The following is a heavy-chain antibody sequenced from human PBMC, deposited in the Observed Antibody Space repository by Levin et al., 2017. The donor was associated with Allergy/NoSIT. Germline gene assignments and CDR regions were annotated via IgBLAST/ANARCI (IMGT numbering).Heavy chain of an antibody. D-gene: IGHD5-12*01. Sequence: SETLSLTCAVYGGSFSGYYWSWIRQPPGKGLEWIGEINHSGSTNYNPSLKSRVTISVDTSKNQFSLKLSSVTAADTAVYYCARCGYSGYDYDCYWGQGTLVTVSS. V-gene: IGHV4-34*01. CDR2: INHSGST. CDR1: GGSFSGYY. CDR3: ARCGYSGYDYDCY. J-gene: IGHJ4*02.